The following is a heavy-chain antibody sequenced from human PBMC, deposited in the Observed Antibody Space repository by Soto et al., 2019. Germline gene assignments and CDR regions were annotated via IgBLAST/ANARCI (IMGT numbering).Heavy chain of an antibody. CDR2: IRPYNGNT. Sequence: QVQLVQSGAEVKKTGASVKVSCKASGYTFTSYGISWVRQAPGQGLEWMGWIRPYNGNTNYAQKLQGRVTMTTDTSTSTAYMDLRSLRSDHTAVYYCSRGIGGWFGVAYYYGMDVWGQGTTVTVSS. V-gene: IGHV1-18*01. D-gene: IGHD3-10*01. CDR3: SRGIGGWFGVAYYYGMDV. CDR1: GYTFTSYG. J-gene: IGHJ6*02.